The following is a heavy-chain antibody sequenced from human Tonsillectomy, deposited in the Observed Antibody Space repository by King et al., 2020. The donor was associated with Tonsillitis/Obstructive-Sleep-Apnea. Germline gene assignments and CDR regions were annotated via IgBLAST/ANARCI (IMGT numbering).Heavy chain of an antibody. CDR2: IYFSGST. V-gene: IGHV4-61*01. D-gene: IGHD6-13*01. J-gene: IGHJ5*02. Sequence: QLQESGPGLVKPSETRSLTCTVSGGSVSSGSYDWSWIRQPPGKGLACIGYIYFSGSTNYNPSLKIRVTISVDTSKNQFSLKVSSVTAADTAVYYCARALGYSSWFDPWGQGTLVTVSS. CDR3: ARALGYSSWFDP. CDR1: GGSVSSGSYD.